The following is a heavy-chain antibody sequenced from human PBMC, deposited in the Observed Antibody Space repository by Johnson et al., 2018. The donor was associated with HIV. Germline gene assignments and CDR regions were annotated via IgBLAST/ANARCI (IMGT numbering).Heavy chain of an antibody. CDR2: ISYDGSNK. CDR3: GREVFTIVGATQRGAFDI. Sequence: QVQLVESGGGVVQPGRSLRLSCAASGFTFSSYAMHWVRQAPGKGLEWVAVISYDGSNKYYADSVKGRFTISRDNSKNTLYLQMNSLRAEDTAVYYCGREVFTIVGATQRGAFDIWGQGTMVTVSS. D-gene: IGHD5-24*01. J-gene: IGHJ3*02. V-gene: IGHV3-30-3*01. CDR1: GFTFSSYA.